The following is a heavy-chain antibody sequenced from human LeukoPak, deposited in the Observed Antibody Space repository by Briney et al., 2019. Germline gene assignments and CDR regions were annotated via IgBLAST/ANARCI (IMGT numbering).Heavy chain of an antibody. CDR3: ARWDTAMAYFDY. Sequence: SVKVSCKASGGTFSSYAISWVRQAPGQGLEWMGGIIPIFGTANYAQKFQGRVTITADESTSTAYMELSSLRSEDTAVYHCARWDTAMAYFDYWGQGTLVTVSS. D-gene: IGHD5-18*01. V-gene: IGHV1-69*13. CDR1: GGTFSSYA. CDR2: IIPIFGTA. J-gene: IGHJ4*02.